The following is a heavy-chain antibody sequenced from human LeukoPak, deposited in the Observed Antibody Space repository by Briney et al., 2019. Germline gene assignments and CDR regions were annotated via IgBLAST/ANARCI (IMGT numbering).Heavy chain of an antibody. CDR3: ARPRGYNLSGLGY. D-gene: IGHD5-24*01. V-gene: IGHV4-34*01. CDR1: GGSFSSYY. J-gene: IGHJ4*02. CDR2: INHSGST. Sequence: PSETLSLTCAVYGGSFSSYYWSWIRQPPGKGLEWIGEINHSGSTNYNPSLKSRVTISVDTSKNQFSLKLSSVTAADTAVYYCARPRGYNLSGLGYWGQGTLVTVSS.